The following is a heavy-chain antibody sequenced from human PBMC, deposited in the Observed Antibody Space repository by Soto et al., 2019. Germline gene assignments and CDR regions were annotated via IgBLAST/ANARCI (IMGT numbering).Heavy chain of an antibody. J-gene: IGHJ4*01. CDR2: IKSKTDGGTT. V-gene: IGHV3-15*01. CDR1: GFTFTNAW. D-gene: IGHD3-22*01. Sequence: PGGSLRLSCTGAGFTFTNAWMSWVRLAPGKGLEWVGRIKSKTDGGTTDYAAPVKGRFTISRDDSKNTLYLQMNSLETEDTAVYYCTTGRYSDNGNSYFSLLVWGHGTLVTVSS. CDR3: TTGRYSDNGNSYFSLLV.